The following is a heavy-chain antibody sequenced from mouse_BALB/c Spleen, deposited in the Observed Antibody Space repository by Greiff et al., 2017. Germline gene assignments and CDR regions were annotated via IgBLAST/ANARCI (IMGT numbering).Heavy chain of an antibody. CDR2: INPGSGGT. CDR3: ARGGNYLFDY. D-gene: IGHD2-1*01. CDR1: GYAFTNYL. J-gene: IGHJ2*01. Sequence: VKVVESGAELVRPGTSVKVSCKASGYAFTNYLIEWVKQRPGQGLEWIGVINPGSGGTNYNEKFKGKATLTADKSSSTAYMQLSSLTSDDSAVYFCARGGNYLFDYWGQGTTLTVSS. V-gene: IGHV1-54*01.